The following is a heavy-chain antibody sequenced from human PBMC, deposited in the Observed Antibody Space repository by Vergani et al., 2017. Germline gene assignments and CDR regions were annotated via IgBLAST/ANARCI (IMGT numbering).Heavy chain of an antibody. CDR2: LSTTGGA. D-gene: IGHD6-13*01. J-gene: IGHJ5*02. CDR3: AGDTHSWQRADR. CDR1: FDSIRNLY. V-gene: IGHV4-59*11. Sequence: QVQLQESGPGLVKSSETLSLTCSVSFDSIRNLYCNWIRQPPGKGLEGIGSLSTTGGATHASHNPSLKSRVSISVDTSKSQFSLRLASVTAADSAIYYFAGDTHSWQRADRWGQGLLVSVSS.